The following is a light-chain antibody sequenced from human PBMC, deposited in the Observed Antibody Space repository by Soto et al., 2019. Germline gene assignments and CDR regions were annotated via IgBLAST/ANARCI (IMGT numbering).Light chain of an antibody. J-gene: IGLJ1*01. CDR2: NDR. Sequence: SYELTQPPSVSVAPGQTARITCGGDNFGSKSVHWYQQKPGQAPVLVVYNDRDRPSGIPERFSGSNSGNTATLTISRVEAGDEADYYCQLWVSSSHHFYAFGTGTKLTVL. V-gene: IGLV3-21*02. CDR1: NFGSKS. CDR3: QLWVSSSHHFYA.